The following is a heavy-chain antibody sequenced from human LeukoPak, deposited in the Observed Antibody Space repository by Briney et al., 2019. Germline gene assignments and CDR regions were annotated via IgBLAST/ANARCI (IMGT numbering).Heavy chain of an antibody. D-gene: IGHD1/OR15-1a*01. CDR2: IYWDDDK. J-gene: IGHJ4*02. CDR3: AHRRPGHLTGWDNSYFDN. CDR1: GFSLYSGGVG. V-gene: IGHV2-5*02. Sequence: SGPTLVNPPQTLTLTCTFSGFSLYSGGVGVGWIRQPPGKALEWLAVIYWDDDKRYNPSLRSRLTMSKDASKSQVFLVMSNMDPVDTATYYCAHRRPGHLTGWDNSYFDNWGPGTLVTVSS.